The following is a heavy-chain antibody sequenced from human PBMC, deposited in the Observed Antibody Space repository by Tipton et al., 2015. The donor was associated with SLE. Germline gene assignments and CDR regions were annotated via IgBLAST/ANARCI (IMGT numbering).Heavy chain of an antibody. CDR2: IYHSGST. D-gene: IGHD6-13*01. CDR1: GYSISSGYY. V-gene: IGHV4-38-2*01. J-gene: IGHJ6*03. Sequence: TLSLTCAVSGYSISSGYYWGWIRQPPGKGLEWIGSIYHSGSTYYNPSLKSRVTISVDTSKNQFSLKLSSVTAAGTAVYYCARHNPGTAAGRAYYYYYMDVWGKGTTVTVSS. CDR3: ARHNPGTAAGRAYYYYYMDV.